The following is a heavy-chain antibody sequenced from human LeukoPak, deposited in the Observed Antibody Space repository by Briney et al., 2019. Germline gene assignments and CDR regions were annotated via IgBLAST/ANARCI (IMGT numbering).Heavy chain of an antibody. D-gene: IGHD3-3*01. CDR3: ARAYYDFWSGYSNWFDP. Sequence: ASETLSLTCAVSGSSISSSNWWSWVRQPPGKGLEWIGEIYHSGSTNYNPSLKSRVTISVDKSKNQFSLKLSSVTAADTAVYYCARAYYDFWSGYSNWFDPWGQGTLVTVSS. CDR2: IYHSGST. CDR1: GSSISSSNW. J-gene: IGHJ5*02. V-gene: IGHV4-4*02.